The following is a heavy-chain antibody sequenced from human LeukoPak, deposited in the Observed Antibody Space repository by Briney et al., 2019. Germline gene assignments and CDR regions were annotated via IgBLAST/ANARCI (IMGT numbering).Heavy chain of an antibody. V-gene: IGHV3-74*01. CDR2: INADGSGT. J-gene: IGHJ4*02. CDR3: AKDRVWNSLDS. Sequence: PGGSLRLSCAASGFTFSSYSMNWVRQAPGKGLVWVSRINADGSGTTYADSVKGRFTISRDNAKNTLYLQMNSLKNDDTAVYYCAKDRVWNSLDSWGQGTLVTVSS. CDR1: GFTFSSYS. D-gene: IGHD1-7*01.